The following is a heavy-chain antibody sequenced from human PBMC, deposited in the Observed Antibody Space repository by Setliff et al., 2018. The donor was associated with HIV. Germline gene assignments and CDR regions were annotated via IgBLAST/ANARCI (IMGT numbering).Heavy chain of an antibody. V-gene: IGHV5-51*01. D-gene: IGHD6-13*01. CDR1: GYSFSDNW. CDR3: ARVFSAGWFDS. CDR2: IYPDDSAT. Sequence: GESLKISCKGFGYSFSDNWIGWVRQMPGKGLEWMGIIYPDDSATRYSPSFQGQVTISADKSINTDYMCWRSLRASDTAMYYCARVFSAGWFDSWGQGTLVTVSS. J-gene: IGHJ5*01.